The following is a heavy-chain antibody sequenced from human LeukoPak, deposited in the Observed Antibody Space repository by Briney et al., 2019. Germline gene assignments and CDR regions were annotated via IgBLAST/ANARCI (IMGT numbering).Heavy chain of an antibody. CDR2: ISAYNGNT. J-gene: IGHJ4*02. CDR3: ARATNFDWFVDY. Sequence: ASVKVSCKASGYTFTSYGISRVRQAPGQGLEWMGWISAYNGNTNYAQKLQGRVTTTTDTSTSTAYMELRSLRSDDTAVYYCARATNFDWFVDYWGQGTLVTVSS. CDR1: GYTFTSYG. D-gene: IGHD3-9*01. V-gene: IGHV1-18*01.